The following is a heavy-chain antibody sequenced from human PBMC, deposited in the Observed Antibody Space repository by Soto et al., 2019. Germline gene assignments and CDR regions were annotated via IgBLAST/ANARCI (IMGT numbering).Heavy chain of an antibody. V-gene: IGHV3-23*01. CDR1: GFTFSSYA. J-gene: IGHJ4*02. CDR2: ISGSGGST. Sequence: GGSLRLSCAASGFTFSSYAMSWVRQAPGKGLEWVSAISGSGGSTYYADSVKGRFTISRDNSKNTLYLQMNSLRAEDTAVYYCAKTNSSGYYSTPSDYWGQGTLVTVSS. CDR3: AKTNSSGYYSTPSDY. D-gene: IGHD3-22*01.